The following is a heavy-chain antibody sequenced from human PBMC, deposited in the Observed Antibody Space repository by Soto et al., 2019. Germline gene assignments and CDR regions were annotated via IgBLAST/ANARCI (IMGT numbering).Heavy chain of an antibody. V-gene: IGHV2-5*01. J-gene: IGHJ4*02. CDR2: IYWNDDG. Sequence: QITLKESGPTLFKPTQTLTMTGSFSGFSLNTAGMGVGWIRQPPGKALGWLALIYWNDDGRYDPSLKSRLPISLVSSTMHVVLTITTLDPVDTATYSSAHLYNWNYLNPFDYWGRGILVSVSS. CDR3: AHLYNWNYLNPFDY. D-gene: IGHD1-7*01. CDR1: GFSLNTAGMG.